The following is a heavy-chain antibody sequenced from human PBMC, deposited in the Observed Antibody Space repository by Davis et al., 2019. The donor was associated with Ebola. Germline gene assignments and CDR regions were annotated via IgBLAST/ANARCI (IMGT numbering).Heavy chain of an antibody. D-gene: IGHD2-2*01. CDR1: GYTFTSYA. CDR3: ARSQYCISTSCPSDAFDI. V-gene: IGHV1-3*01. CDR2: INAGNGNT. Sequence: AASVKVSCKASGYTFTSYAMHWVRQAPGQRLEWMGWINAGNGNTKYSQKLQGRVTMTTDTSTSTAYMELRSLRSDDTAVYYCARSQYCISTSCPSDAFDIWGQGTMVTVSS. J-gene: IGHJ3*02.